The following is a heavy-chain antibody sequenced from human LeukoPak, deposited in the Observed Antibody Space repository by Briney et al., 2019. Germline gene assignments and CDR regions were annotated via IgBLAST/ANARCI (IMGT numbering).Heavy chain of an antibody. CDR2: INWNSDTR. CDR1: GFTFDDFA. J-gene: IGHJ5*02. Sequence: GRSLRLPCAASGFTFDDFAMHWVRQAPGKGLEWVSGINWNSDTRAYADSVKGRFTISRDNAKNFVYLQMSSLRAEDTAFYYCAKDVDESVAGNNWFDPWGQGTLVTVSS. D-gene: IGHD6-19*01. CDR3: AKDVDESVAGNNWFDP. V-gene: IGHV3-9*01.